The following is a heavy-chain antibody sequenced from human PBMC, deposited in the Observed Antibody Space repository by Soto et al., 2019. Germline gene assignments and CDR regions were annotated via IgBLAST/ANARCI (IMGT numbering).Heavy chain of an antibody. CDR3: AGGSYYMDY. Sequence: QVQLVQSGAEVKKPGASVKVSCKASGYTLSNYDINWVRQATGQGPEWMGWMNLNSGNTAYAQKFHGRVTMTRNTSISTAYMELSRLRSEDTAVYYCAGGSYYMDYWGQGSLVTVSS. D-gene: IGHD3-10*01. CDR1: GYTLSNYD. V-gene: IGHV1-8*01. CDR2: MNLNSGNT. J-gene: IGHJ4*02.